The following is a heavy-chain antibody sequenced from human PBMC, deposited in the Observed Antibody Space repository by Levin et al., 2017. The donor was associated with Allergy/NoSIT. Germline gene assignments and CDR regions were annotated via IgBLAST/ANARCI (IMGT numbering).Heavy chain of an antibody. Sequence: SETLSLTCTVSGGSVSSGSYYWSWIRQPPGKGLEWIGYIYYSGSTNYNPSLKSRVTISVDTSKNQFSLKLSSVTAADTAVYYCARDYSSGWSFYYYGMDVWGQGTTVTVSS. CDR3: ARDYSSGWSFYYYGMDV. CDR2: IYYSGST. D-gene: IGHD6-19*01. CDR1: GGSVSSGSYY. V-gene: IGHV4-61*01. J-gene: IGHJ6*02.